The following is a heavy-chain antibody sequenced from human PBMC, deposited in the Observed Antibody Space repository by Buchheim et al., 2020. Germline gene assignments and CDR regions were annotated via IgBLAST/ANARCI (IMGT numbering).Heavy chain of an antibody. V-gene: IGHV3-23*01. Sequence: EVQLLESGGGLVQPGGSLRLSCAASGFTFSNYAMTWVRQAPGKGLEWVSSFGTGGDTYYADSVKGRVTVSRDNSKNTLFLQLNSLRAEDTAMYYCAKTTVIDHWGQGTL. CDR3: AKTTVIDH. D-gene: IGHD1-14*01. CDR1: GFTFSNYA. CDR2: SFGTGGDT. J-gene: IGHJ4*02.